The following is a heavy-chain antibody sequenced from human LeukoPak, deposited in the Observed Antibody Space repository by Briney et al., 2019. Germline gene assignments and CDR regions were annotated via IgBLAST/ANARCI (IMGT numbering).Heavy chain of an antibody. J-gene: IGHJ4*02. CDR3: AKDDYYDTGGYRD. CDR1: GFTFSSYG. CDR2: ISYDVGKK. D-gene: IGHD3-22*01. V-gene: IGHV3-30*18. Sequence: GRSLRLSCAASGFTFSSYGMHWVRQAPGKGLEWVAVISYDVGKKYYADSVKGRFTISRDNSKNTLYLQMNSLRAEDTAVYYCAKDDYYDTGGYRDWGQGTLVTVSS.